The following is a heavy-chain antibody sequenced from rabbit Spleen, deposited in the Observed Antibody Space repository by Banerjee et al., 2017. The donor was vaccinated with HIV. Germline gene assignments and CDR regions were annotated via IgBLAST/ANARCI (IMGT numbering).Heavy chain of an antibody. CDR3: ARVVISDHYFDL. CDR2: IYNGDGST. V-gene: IGHV1S40*01. Sequence: QSLEESGGDLVKPGASLTLTCTASGVSFSGSSYMCWVRQAPGKGLECIACIYNGDGSTYYATWAKGRFTISKTSSTTVTLQMTSLTAADTATYFCARVVISDHYFDLWGPGTLVTVS. D-gene: IGHD1-1*01. CDR1: GVSFSGSSY. J-gene: IGHJ4*01.